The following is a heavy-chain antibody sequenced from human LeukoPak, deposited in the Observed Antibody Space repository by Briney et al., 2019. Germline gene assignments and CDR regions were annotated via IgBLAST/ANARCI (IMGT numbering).Heavy chain of an antibody. Sequence: SETLSLTCTVSGGSISSYYWSWIRQPPGKGLEWIGYIYYSGSTNYNPSLKSRVTISVDRSKNQFSLKLSSVTAADTAVYYCASGDYYYGMDVWGQGTTVTVSS. CDR1: GGSISSYY. D-gene: IGHD3-16*01. CDR2: IYYSGST. V-gene: IGHV4-59*12. J-gene: IGHJ6*02. CDR3: ASGDYYYGMDV.